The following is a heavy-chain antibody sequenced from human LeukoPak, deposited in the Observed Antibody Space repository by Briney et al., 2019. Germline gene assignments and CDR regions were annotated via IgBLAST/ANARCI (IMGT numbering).Heavy chain of an antibody. D-gene: IGHD6-13*01. Sequence: GWPLRLSYAASGFTSSDYCMHWLRQAPGNVLVGVSRINSGGRSTNYADSVKGRFTSSRDNAKNSLYLQMNSLRAEDTAVYYGARVRGQQLVHDYWGQGTLVTVSS. CDR2: INSGGRST. CDR3: ARVRGQQLVHDY. J-gene: IGHJ4*02. V-gene: IGHV3-74*01. CDR1: GFTSSDYC.